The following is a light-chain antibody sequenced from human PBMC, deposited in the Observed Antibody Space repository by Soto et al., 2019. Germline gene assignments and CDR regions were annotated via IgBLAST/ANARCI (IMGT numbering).Light chain of an antibody. CDR1: SSDVGGYNY. Sequence: QSALTQPPSASGSPGQSVTISCTGTSSDVGGYNYVSWYQQYPGRAPKLMIYEVTKRPSGVPDRFSGSKSGNTASLTVSGVLAEDEADYYCSSYAASNNFYFVFGGGTKVTVL. CDR3: SSYAASNNFYFV. V-gene: IGLV2-8*01. CDR2: EVT. J-gene: IGLJ3*02.